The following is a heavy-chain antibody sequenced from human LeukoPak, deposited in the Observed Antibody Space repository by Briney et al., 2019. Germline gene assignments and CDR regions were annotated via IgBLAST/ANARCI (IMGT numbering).Heavy chain of an antibody. J-gene: IGHJ4*02. CDR3: ARSGYSSGWYGIDY. D-gene: IGHD6-19*01. V-gene: IGHV4-38-2*01. CDR2: IYHSGST. Sequence: KPSETLSLTCAVSGYSISSGYYWGWIRQPPGKGLEWIGSIYHSGSTYYNPSLKSRVTISVDTSKNQFSLKLSSVTAADTAVYYCARSGYSSGWYGIDYWGQGTLVTVSS. CDR1: GYSISSGYY.